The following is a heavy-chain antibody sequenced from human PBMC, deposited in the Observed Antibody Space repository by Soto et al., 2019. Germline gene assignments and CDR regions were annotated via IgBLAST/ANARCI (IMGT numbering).Heavy chain of an antibody. Sequence: GGSLRLSFAASGFNFRNYDMHWVRHVPGKGLEWVSAIGTIGDTYYRDSVKGRFTISREDAKYSLYLQMNSLTAGDTAVYYCAREIREAVGRGHHYYGIDVWGQGTTVTVSS. V-gene: IGHV3-13*04. D-gene: IGHD6-13*01. CDR2: IGTIGDT. CDR1: GFNFRNYD. J-gene: IGHJ6*02. CDR3: AREIREAVGRGHHYYGIDV.